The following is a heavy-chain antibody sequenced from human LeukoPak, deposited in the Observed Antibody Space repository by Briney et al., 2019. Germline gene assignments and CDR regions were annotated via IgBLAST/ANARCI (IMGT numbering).Heavy chain of an antibody. CDR1: ASTVSSNY. V-gene: IGHV3-66*02. CDR2: IYSGGTA. CDR3: ARGSSLAAVARGFDY. Sequence: GRSLRLSCAPSASTVSSNYIGSVRPPPGNWLDWVSVIYSGGTASYADSVKGWFSIWRDSSKNILYLQMDSLTVDDTSMYYCARGSSLAAVARGFDYWGQGTLVTVSS. D-gene: IGHD6-19*01. J-gene: IGHJ4*02.